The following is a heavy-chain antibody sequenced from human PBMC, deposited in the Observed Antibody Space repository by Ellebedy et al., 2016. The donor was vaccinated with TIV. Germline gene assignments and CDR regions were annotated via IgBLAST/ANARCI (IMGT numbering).Heavy chain of an antibody. V-gene: IGHV4-39*01. CDR3: ARHPDTLDY. CDR1: GGSISSSSYY. CDR2: IYYSGST. Sequence: MPSETLSLTRTVSGGSISSSSYYWGWIRQPPGKGLEWIGSIYYSGSTYYNPSLKSRVTISVDTSKNQFSLKLSSVTAADTAVYYCARHPDTLDYWGQGTLVTVSS. J-gene: IGHJ4*02. D-gene: IGHD1-14*01.